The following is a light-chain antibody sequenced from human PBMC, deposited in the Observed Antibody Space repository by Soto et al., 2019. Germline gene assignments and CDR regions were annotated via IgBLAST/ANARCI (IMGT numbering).Light chain of an antibody. CDR2: GAS. J-gene: IGKJ2*01. CDR3: QHYGGAPYT. Sequence: EVVLTQSPGTLSLSPGERATLSCRASQTVGSDYLAWYQQKPGQAPTLLIYGASARATGIPGRFSGSGSGTDFTLTISRLEPEDFAVYYCQHYGGAPYTFGQGTKLEIK. CDR1: QTVGSDY. V-gene: IGKV3-20*01.